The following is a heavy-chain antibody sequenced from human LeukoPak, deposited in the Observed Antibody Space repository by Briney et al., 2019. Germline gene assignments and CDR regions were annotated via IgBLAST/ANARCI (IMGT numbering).Heavy chain of an antibody. Sequence: ASVKVSCKTSGYTFTNYDINWGRQATGQGLEGMGWMNPNRGNTGYAQKFQGRVTMTRNTSISTAYMELSSLRSEDTAVYYCARPHCSSTDCHPPEWFDPWGQGTLVTVSS. J-gene: IGHJ5*02. V-gene: IGHV1-8*01. CDR3: ARPHCSSTDCHPPEWFDP. D-gene: IGHD2-2*01. CDR2: MNPNRGNT. CDR1: GYTFTNYD.